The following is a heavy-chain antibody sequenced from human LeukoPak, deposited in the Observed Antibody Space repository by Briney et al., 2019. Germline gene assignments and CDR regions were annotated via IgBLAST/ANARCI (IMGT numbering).Heavy chain of an antibody. V-gene: IGHV4-38-2*02. D-gene: IGHD3-10*01. J-gene: IGHJ4*02. Sequence: PSETLSLTCTVSGYSISSGYYWGWIRQPPGKGLEWIGSIYHSGSTYYNPSLKSRVTISVDTSKNQFSLKLSSVTAADTAVYYCASVFSWFGERIHPLDYWGQGTLVTVSS. CDR3: ASVFSWFGERIHPLDY. CDR1: GYSISSGYY. CDR2: IYHSGST.